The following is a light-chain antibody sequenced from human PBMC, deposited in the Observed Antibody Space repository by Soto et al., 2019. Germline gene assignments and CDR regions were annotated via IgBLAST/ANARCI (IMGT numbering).Light chain of an antibody. J-gene: IGKJ1*01. CDR2: DAS. CDR3: QQYNSYWT. CDR1: QGISSA. Sequence: AIQLTQSPSSLSASVGDRVTITCLASQGISSALAWYQQKPGKAPKLLIYDASSLESGIPSRFSGRGSGTEFTLTISSLQPDDFSTYYCQQYNSYWTFGQGTKVDIK. V-gene: IGKV1-13*02.